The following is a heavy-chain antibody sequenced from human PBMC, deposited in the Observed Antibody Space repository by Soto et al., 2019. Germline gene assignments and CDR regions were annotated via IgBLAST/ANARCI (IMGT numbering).Heavy chain of an antibody. CDR1: GYTFTSYG. CDR2: ISAYNGNT. V-gene: IGHV1-18*01. J-gene: IGHJ5*02. Sequence: GASVKVSCKASGYTFTSYGISWVRQAPGQGLEWMGWISAYNGNTNYAQKLQGRVTMTTDTSTSTAYMELRSLRSDDTAVYYCARVARIAAAGLNWFDPWGQGTLVTVSS. CDR3: ARVARIAAAGLNWFDP. D-gene: IGHD6-13*01.